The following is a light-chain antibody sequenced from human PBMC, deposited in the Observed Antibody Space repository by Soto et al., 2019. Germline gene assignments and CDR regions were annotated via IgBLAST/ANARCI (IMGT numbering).Light chain of an antibody. J-gene: IGLJ3*02. CDR3: SSYAGSNNLV. Sequence: QSALTQPPSASGSPGQSVTVSCTGTSSDVGGYKYVSWYQQHPGKAPKLMIYDVNKRPSGVPDRFSGSKSGNTASLTVSGLQAEDEADYYCSSYAGSNNLVFGGGTKVTVL. V-gene: IGLV2-8*01. CDR1: SSDVGGYKY. CDR2: DVN.